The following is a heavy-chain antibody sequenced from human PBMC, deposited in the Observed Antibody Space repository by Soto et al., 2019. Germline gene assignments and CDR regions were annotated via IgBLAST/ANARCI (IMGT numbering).Heavy chain of an antibody. Sequence: QVQLQESGPGLVKPSQTLSLTCTVSGGSISSGGYYWSWIRQHPGKGLEWIGYIYYSGSTYYNPSLQSRVTISVDTSKNQFSLKLSSVTAADTAVYYCARHSSGWYSGAFDIWGQGTMVTVSS. CDR2: IYYSGST. CDR1: GGSISSGGYY. D-gene: IGHD6-19*01. V-gene: IGHV4-31*03. J-gene: IGHJ3*02. CDR3: ARHSSGWYSGAFDI.